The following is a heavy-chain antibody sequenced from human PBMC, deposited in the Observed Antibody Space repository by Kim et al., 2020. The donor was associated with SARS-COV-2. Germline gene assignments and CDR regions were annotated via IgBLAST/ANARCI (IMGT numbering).Heavy chain of an antibody. CDR1: GYTFTSYG. D-gene: IGHD3-22*01. CDR3: ARGPPIVVVTDDAFDI. V-gene: IGHV1-18*04. Sequence: ASVKVSCKASGYTFTSYGIRWVRQAPGQGLEWMGWISAYNGNTNYAQKLQGRVTMTTDTSTSTAYMELRSLRSDDTAVYYCARGPPIVVVTDDAFDIWGQGTMVTVSS. J-gene: IGHJ3*02. CDR2: ISAYNGNT.